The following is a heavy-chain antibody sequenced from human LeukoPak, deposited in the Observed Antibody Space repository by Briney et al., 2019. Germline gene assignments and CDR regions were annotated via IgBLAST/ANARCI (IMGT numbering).Heavy chain of an antibody. J-gene: IGHJ4*02. V-gene: IGHV3-23*01. CDR3: ARSLKRELLSTYFDY. D-gene: IGHD1-26*01. CDR1: GFTFSSYA. Sequence: GGSLRLSCAASGFTFSSYAMSWVRQAPGKGLEWVSAISGSGDSTYYADSVKGRFTISRDNSKTTLYLQMNSLRAEDTAVYYCARSLKRELLSTYFDYWGQGTLVTVSS. CDR2: ISGSGDST.